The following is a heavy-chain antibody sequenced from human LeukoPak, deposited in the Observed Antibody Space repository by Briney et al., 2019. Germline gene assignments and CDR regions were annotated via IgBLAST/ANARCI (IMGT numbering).Heavy chain of an antibody. V-gene: IGHV1-2*02. Sequence: ASVKVSCKASGYIFTGYYMHWVRQAPGQGLEWMGWINPNSGGTNYAQKFQGRVTMTRDTSISTAYMELSRLRSDDTAVYYCARYCSGGSCYSGFDYWGQGTLVTVSS. CDR1: GYIFTGYY. D-gene: IGHD2-15*01. CDR3: ARYCSGGSCYSGFDY. J-gene: IGHJ4*02. CDR2: INPNSGGT.